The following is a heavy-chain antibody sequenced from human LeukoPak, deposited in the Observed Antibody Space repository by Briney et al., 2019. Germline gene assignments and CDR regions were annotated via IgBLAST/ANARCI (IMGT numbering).Heavy chain of an antibody. CDR3: ARSLVVGANPYH. CDR1: GFTFSSYG. V-gene: IGHV3-30*02. CDR2: IRYDGSNK. J-gene: IGHJ5*02. Sequence: GGSLRLSCAASGFTFSSYGMHWVRQGLGKGLEWVAFIRYDGSNKYYGDSVKSRFTISRDNSKNTLYLQMNSLRAEDTAVYYCARSLVVGANPYHWGQGTLVTVSS. D-gene: IGHD1-26*01.